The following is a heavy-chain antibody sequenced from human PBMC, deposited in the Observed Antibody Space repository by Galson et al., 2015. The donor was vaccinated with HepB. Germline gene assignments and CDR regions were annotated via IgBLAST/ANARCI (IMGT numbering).Heavy chain of an antibody. CDR1: GFTFSTCS. J-gene: IGHJ4*02. D-gene: IGHD2-2*01. V-gene: IGHV3-30*03. Sequence: SLRLSCAASGFTFSTCSMNWVRQAPGKGLEWVAVISYDGSNKYYADSVKGRFTISRDNSKNTLYLQMNSLRAEDTAVYYCARDSQRYCSSTSCSFDYWGQGTLVTVSS. CDR3: ARDSQRYCSSTSCSFDY. CDR2: ISYDGSNK.